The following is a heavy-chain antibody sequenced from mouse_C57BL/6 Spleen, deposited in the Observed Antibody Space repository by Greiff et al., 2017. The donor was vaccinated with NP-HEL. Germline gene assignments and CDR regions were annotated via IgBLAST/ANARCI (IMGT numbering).Heavy chain of an antibody. D-gene: IGHD2-1*01. CDR1: GYAFTNYL. Sequence: QVQLQQSGAELVRPGTSVKVSCKAFGYAFTNYLIEWVKQRPGQGPEWIGVINSGSGGSNYNETFKGKATLTAVKSSSNAYMQLSRQTPVAAAVYFCASGNLYAMDYWGQGTSVTVSS. CDR3: ASGNLYAMDY. CDR2: INSGSGGS. V-gene: IGHV1-54*01. J-gene: IGHJ4*01.